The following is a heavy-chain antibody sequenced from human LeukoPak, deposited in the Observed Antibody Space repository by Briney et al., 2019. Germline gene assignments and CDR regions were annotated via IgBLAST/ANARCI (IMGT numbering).Heavy chain of an antibody. CDR1: GGSISSGGYY. D-gene: IGHD3-22*01. J-gene: IGHJ4*02. V-gene: IGHV4-31*03. CDR2: IYYSGST. Sequence: SETLSLTCTVSGGSISSGGYYWSWIRQRPGTGLEWIGYIYYSGSTYYNPSLKSRVTISVDTSKNQFSLKLSSVTAADTAVYYCARALYDSSGYYYLWYFDYWGQGTLVTVSS. CDR3: ARALYDSSGYYYLWYFDY.